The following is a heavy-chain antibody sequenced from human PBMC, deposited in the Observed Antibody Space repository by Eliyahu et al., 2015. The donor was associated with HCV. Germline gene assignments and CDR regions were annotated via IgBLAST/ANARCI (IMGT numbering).Heavy chain of an antibody. D-gene: IGHD3-22*01. Sequence: QVQLQESGPGLVKPSQTLSLTCTXSGGSISRCGYYWSWIRQHPGKGLEWIGYIYYSGSTYYNPSLKSRVTISVDTSKNQFSLKLSSVTAADTAVYYCARDRHSSGYPNFDYWGQGTLVTVSS. V-gene: IGHV4-31*03. CDR3: ARDRHSSGYPNFDY. CDR1: GGSISRCGYY. CDR2: IYYSGST. J-gene: IGHJ4*02.